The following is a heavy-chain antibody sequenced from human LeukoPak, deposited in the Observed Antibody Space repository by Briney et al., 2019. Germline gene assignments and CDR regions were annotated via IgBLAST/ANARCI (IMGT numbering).Heavy chain of an antibody. CDR3: ALMTTVILDYFDY. CDR2: IRYDGSNK. Sequence: PGGSLRLSCAASGFTFSSYGMHWVRQAPGKGLEGVAFIRYDGSNKYYADSVKGRFTISRDNSKNTLYLQMNSLRAEDTAVYYCALMTTVILDYFDYWGQGTLVIVSS. J-gene: IGHJ4*02. V-gene: IGHV3-30*02. D-gene: IGHD4-17*01. CDR1: GFTFSSYG.